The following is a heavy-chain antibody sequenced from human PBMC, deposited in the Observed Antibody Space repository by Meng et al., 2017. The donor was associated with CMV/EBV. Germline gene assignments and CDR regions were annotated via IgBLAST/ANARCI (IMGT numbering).Heavy chain of an antibody. D-gene: IGHD4-23*01. V-gene: IGHV3-30*02. CDR2: IRYDGSNK. CDR1: GFTFSSYG. Sequence: QVQLVESGGGVVQPGGSLRLSCGASGFTFSSYGMHWVRQAPGKGLEWVAFIRYDGSNKYYADSVKGRFTISRDNSKNTLYLQMNSLRAEDTAVYYCAKRAGYGGNYIWYFDLWGRGTLVTVSS. CDR3: AKRAGYGGNYIWYFDL. J-gene: IGHJ2*01.